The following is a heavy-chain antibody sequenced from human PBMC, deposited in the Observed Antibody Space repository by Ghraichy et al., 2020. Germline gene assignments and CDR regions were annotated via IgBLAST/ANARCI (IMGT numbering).Heavy chain of an antibody. CDR1: GFTFSSYA. V-gene: IGHV3-23*01. CDR3: AKPDYGDSSPDPDWYFDL. D-gene: IGHD4-17*01. J-gene: IGHJ2*01. Sequence: GGSLRLSCAASGFTFSSYAMSWVRQAPGKGLEWVSAISGSGGSTYYADSAKGRFTISRDNSKNTLYLQMNSLRAEDTAVYYCAKPDYGDSSPDPDWYFDLWGRGTLVTVSS. CDR2: ISGSGGST.